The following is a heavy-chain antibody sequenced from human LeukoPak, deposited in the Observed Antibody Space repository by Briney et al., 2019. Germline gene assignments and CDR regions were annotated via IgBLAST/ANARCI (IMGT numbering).Heavy chain of an antibody. CDR1: GYIFTSYA. V-gene: IGHV7-4-1*02. CDR3: ARDGQWPLTA. J-gene: IGHJ4*02. Sequence: GSVKVSYKASGYIFTSYAMNWVRQAPGQGLEWMGWINTNTGNPTYVQGFTGRFVFSLDTSVSTAYLQISSLKAEDTAVYYCARDGQWPLTAWGQGTLVTVSS. CDR2: INTNTGNP. D-gene: IGHD6-19*01.